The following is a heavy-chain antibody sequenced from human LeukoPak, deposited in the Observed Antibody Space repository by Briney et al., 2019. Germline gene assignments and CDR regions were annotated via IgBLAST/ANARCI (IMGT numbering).Heavy chain of an antibody. V-gene: IGHV3-23*01. CDR3: AKTQTYYYGSGTPYYFDY. CDR1: GFTFSSYA. D-gene: IGHD3-10*01. CDR2: ISGSGGST. Sequence: GGSLRLSRAASGFTFSSYAMSWVRQAPGKGLEWVSAISGSGGSTYYADSVKGRFTISRDNSKNTLYLQMNSLRAEDTAVYYCAKTQTYYYGSGTPYYFDYWGQGTLVTVSS. J-gene: IGHJ4*02.